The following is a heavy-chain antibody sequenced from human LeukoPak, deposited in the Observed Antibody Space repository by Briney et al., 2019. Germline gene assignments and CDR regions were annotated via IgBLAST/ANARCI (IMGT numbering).Heavy chain of an antibody. V-gene: IGHV3-7*01. Sequence: GGSLRLSCAASGFMFSSYWMSWVRQAPGKGLEWVANIKQDGSEKYYVDSVKGRFTISRDNAKDSLYLQMNSLRAEDTAVYYCARDGRSGYFQLGLYYYYYMDVWGKGATVTVSS. CDR2: IKQDGSEK. CDR1: GFMFSSYW. J-gene: IGHJ6*03. CDR3: ARDGRSGYFQLGLYYYYYMDV. D-gene: IGHD3-22*01.